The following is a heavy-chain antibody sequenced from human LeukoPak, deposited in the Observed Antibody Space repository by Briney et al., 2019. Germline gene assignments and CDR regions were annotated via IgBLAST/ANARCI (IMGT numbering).Heavy chain of an antibody. CDR3: AREVVVPAATYYYYGMDV. Sequence: GGSLRLSCAASEFTFSSYAMHWVRQAPGKGLEWVAVISYDGSNKYYADSVKGRFTISRDNSKNTLYLQMNSLRAEDTAVYYCAREVVVPAATYYYYGMDVWGQGTTVTVSS. J-gene: IGHJ6*02. CDR1: EFTFSSYA. V-gene: IGHV3-30-3*01. CDR2: ISYDGSNK. D-gene: IGHD2-2*01.